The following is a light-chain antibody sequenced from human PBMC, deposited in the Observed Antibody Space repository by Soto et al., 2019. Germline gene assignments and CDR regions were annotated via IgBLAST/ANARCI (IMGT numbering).Light chain of an antibody. CDR1: QSVSSY. Sequence: EIVLTQSPGTLSLSPGERANLSYRAIQSVSSYLARYQQKPGQAPRLLIYDASNRATGIPARFSGSGSGTDFTLTISSLEPEDFAVYYCQQRSNWPPITFGQGTRLEI. J-gene: IGKJ5*01. CDR3: QQRSNWPPIT. CDR2: DAS. V-gene: IGKV3-11*01.